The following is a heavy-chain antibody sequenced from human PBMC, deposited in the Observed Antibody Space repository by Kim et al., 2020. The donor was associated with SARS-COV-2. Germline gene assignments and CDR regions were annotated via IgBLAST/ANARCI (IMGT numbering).Heavy chain of an antibody. V-gene: IGHV3-23*01. D-gene: IGHD1-26*01. J-gene: IGHJ4*02. CDR3: AKGWELLPHYFDY. Sequence: YPDSLEGRFSITRDKSTNTQYMQMNSLRAEDTAVYYCAKGWELLPHYFDYWGQGTLVTVSS.